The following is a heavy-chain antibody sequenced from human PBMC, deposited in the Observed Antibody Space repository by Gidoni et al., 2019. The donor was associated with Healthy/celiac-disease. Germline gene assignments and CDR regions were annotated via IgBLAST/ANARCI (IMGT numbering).Heavy chain of an antibody. V-gene: IGHV3-21*01. D-gene: IGHD4-17*01. CDR3: ARGVGLGGDYGDPEGGLDY. CDR2: ISSSSSYI. J-gene: IGHJ4*02. Sequence: EVQLVESGGGLVKPGGSLRLSCAASGFTFSSYSMNGVRQAPGKGLEWGSYISSSSSYIYYADSVKGRFTISRDNAKNSLYLQMNSLRAEDTAVYYCARGVGLGGDYGDPEGGLDYWGQGTLVTVSS. CDR1: GFTFSSYS.